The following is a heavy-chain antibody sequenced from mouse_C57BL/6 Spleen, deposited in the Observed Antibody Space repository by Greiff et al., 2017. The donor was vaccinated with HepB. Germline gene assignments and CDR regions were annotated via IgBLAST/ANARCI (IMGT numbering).Heavy chain of an antibody. D-gene: IGHD1-1*01. CDR1: GYTFTSYW. CDR3: ARSYYYGSSYWYFDV. V-gene: IGHV1-50*01. J-gene: IGHJ1*03. CDR2: IDPSDSYT. Sequence: VQLQQPGAELVKPGASVKLSCKASGYTFTSYWMQWVKQRPGQGLEWIGEIDPSDSYTNYNQKFKGKATLTVETSSSTAYMQLSSLTSEDSAVYYCARSYYYGSSYWYFDVWGTGTTVTVSS.